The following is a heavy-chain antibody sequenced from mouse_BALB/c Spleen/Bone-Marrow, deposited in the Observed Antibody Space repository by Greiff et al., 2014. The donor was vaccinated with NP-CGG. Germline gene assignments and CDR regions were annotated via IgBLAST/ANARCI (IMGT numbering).Heavy chain of an antibody. Sequence: QVQLKQSGAELMKPGASMKISCKATGYTSSSYWIEWVKQRPGHGLEWIGEILPGSGSTNYNERFKGKATFTADTSSNTAYMQLSSLTSEDSAVYYCARAYYVNYDAMDYWGQGTSVTVSS. J-gene: IGHJ4*01. CDR1: GYTSSSYW. D-gene: IGHD2-10*01. CDR3: ARAYYVNYDAMDY. V-gene: IGHV1-9*01. CDR2: ILPGSGST.